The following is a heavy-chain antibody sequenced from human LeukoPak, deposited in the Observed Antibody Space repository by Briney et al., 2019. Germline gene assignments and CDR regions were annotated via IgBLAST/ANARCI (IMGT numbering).Heavy chain of an antibody. D-gene: IGHD5-18*01. CDR2: IYYSGST. J-gene: IGHJ4*02. Sequence: SQTLSLTCTVSGGSISSGGYYWSWIRQHPGKDLEWIGYIYYSGSTYYNPSLKSRVTISVDTSKNQFSLKLSSVTAADTAVYYCARGPGSGDTAMVTDYWGQGTLVTVSS. V-gene: IGHV4-31*03. CDR3: ARGPGSGDTAMVTDY. CDR1: GGSISSGGYY.